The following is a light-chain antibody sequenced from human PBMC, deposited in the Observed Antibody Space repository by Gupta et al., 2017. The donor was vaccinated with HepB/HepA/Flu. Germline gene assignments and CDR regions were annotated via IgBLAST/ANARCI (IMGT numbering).Light chain of an antibody. V-gene: IGKV3-15*01. Sequence: EIQMTQSPDTLSVSPGERATLSCRASQSVSSNLAWYQQKPGQAPRLLIYGASTRATGFPARFSGSGSGTEFTLTISSLQSEDFAVYFCQHYNSWPGNFGQGTKLEIK. CDR1: QSVSSN. CDR2: GAS. CDR3: QHYNSWPGN. J-gene: IGKJ2*02.